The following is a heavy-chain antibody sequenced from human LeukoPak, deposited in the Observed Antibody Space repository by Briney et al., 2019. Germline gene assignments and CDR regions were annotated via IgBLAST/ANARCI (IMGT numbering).Heavy chain of an antibody. CDR1: GGTFRTHA. V-gene: IGHV1-69*04. CDR3: ARGISGGSTVTYFFDY. D-gene: IGHD4-11*01. CDR2: IIPILGIA. J-gene: IGHJ4*02. Sequence: GASVKVSCKASGGTFRTHAITWVRQAPGQGLEWMGRIIPILGIANYAQKFQGRVTITADKSTSTAYMELSSLRSEDTALYYCARGISGGSTVTYFFDYCGQGTLVTVSS.